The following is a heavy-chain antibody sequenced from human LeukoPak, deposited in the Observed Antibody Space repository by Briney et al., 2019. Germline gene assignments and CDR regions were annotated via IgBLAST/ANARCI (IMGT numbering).Heavy chain of an antibody. J-gene: IGHJ4*02. V-gene: IGHV4-59*08. CDR3: ARGHYGDYGGYCFDY. CDR2: IYYSGST. Sequence: PSETLSLTCTVSGGSISSYYWSWIRQPPGKGLEWIGYIYYSGSTYYNPSLKSRVTISVDTSKNQFSLKLSSVTAADTAVYYCARGHYGDYGGYCFDYWGQGTLVTVSS. D-gene: IGHD4-17*01. CDR1: GGSISSYY.